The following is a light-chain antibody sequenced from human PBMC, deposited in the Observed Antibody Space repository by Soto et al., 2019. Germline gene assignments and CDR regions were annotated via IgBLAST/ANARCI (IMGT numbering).Light chain of an antibody. CDR1: QSISSE. V-gene: IGKV3-15*01. J-gene: IGKJ2*01. CDR3: QQGHNWPLT. Sequence: EIAMTQSPATLSVSPGVSATLSCRASQSISSELAWYPQKPGQPPTLLIYGASTRATGVPARFTGSGSGSDFTLTISGLQSEDFGVYYCQQGHNWPLTFGQGTRLEI. CDR2: GAS.